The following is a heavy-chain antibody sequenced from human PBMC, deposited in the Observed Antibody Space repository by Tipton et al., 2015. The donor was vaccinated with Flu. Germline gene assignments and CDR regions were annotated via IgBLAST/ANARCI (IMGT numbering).Heavy chain of an antibody. CDR1: GFTFSTYA. V-gene: IGHV3-30*04. CDR2: IAFDGTS. D-gene: IGHD3-16*01. CDR3: TRDLWGGADYYGMDV. Sequence: RSLRLSCVVSGFTFSTYAMHWVRQAPGKGLEWVAVIAFDGTSHYADSVKGRFTISRDNSNNTLTLQMNSLRPDDTAVYFCTRDLWGGADYYGMDVWGQGTTVTVSS. J-gene: IGHJ6*02.